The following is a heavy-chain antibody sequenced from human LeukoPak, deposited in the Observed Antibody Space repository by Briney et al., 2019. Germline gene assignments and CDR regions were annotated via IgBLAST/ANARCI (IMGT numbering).Heavy chain of an antibody. CDR2: IYSGGST. J-gene: IGHJ4*02. Sequence: PGGSLRLSCAASGFTVSRNYMSWVRQPPGKGLEWVSGIYSGGSTYYADSVKGRFTISRDNSKNKLYLQMNSLRAEDTAVYYCARAGPSSSWHQFDYWGQGTLVTVSS. CDR3: ARAGPSSSWHQFDY. CDR1: GFTVSRNY. D-gene: IGHD6-13*01. V-gene: IGHV3-66*01.